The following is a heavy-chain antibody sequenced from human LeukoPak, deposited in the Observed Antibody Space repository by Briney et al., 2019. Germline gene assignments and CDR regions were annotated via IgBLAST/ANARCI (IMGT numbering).Heavy chain of an antibody. CDR3: ARDSIGGYDFWSGYYTPNDAFDI. CDR2: IYSGGST. J-gene: IGHJ3*02. Sequence: GGSLRLSCAASGFTVSSNYMSWVRQAPGKGLEWVSVIYSGGSTYYADSVKGRFTISRDNSKNTLYLQMNSLRAEDTAVYYCARDSIGGYDFWSGYYTPNDAFDIWGQGTMVTVSS. D-gene: IGHD3-3*01. CDR1: GFTVSSNY. V-gene: IGHV3-66*02.